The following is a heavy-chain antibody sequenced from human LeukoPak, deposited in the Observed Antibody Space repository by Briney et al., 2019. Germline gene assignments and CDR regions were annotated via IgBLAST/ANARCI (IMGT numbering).Heavy chain of an antibody. CDR1: GASISSYY. V-gene: IGHV4-59*01. CDR2: IYYSGTT. J-gene: IGHJ5*02. CDR3: ARGQPQRYNSGWYVNWFDP. D-gene: IGHD6-19*01. Sequence: PPETRSLTCTVSGASISSYYWSWIRQPPGKGLEWIGYIYYSGTTKYNPSLKSRIIISIYTSKNQFSLKVNSVTAADTAVYYCARGQPQRYNSGWYVNWFDPWGQGTLVRVSS.